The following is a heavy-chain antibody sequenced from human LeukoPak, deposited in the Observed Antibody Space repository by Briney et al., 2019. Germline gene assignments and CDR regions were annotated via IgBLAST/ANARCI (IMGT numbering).Heavy chain of an antibody. Sequence: GGSLRLSCKGSGYSFTSYWIGWVRQMPGKGLEWMGIIYPGDSDTRYSPSFQGQVTISADKSISTAYLQWSSLKASETARYYCVRLSSMTIVVHSGQGTLVTVSS. D-gene: IGHD2-21*01. CDR1: GYSFTSYW. CDR2: IYPGDSDT. J-gene: IGHJ4*02. V-gene: IGHV5-51*01. CDR3: VRLSSMTIVVH.